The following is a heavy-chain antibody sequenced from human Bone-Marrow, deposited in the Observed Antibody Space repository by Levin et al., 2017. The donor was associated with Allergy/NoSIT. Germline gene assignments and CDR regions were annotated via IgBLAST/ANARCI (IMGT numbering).Heavy chain of an antibody. CDR1: GFTFSSYS. V-gene: IGHV3-21*01. Sequence: GGSLRLSCAASGFTFSSYSMNWVRQAPGKGLEWVSSISSSSSYIYYADSVKGRFTISRDNAKNSLYLQMNSLRAEDTAVYYCAQFPDYCSGGSCPHNNVRPWGQGTLVTVSS. J-gene: IGHJ5*02. CDR3: AQFPDYCSGGSCPHNNVRP. D-gene: IGHD2-15*01. CDR2: ISSSSSYI.